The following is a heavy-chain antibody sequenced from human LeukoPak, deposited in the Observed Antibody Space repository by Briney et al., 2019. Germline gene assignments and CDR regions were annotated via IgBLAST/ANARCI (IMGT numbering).Heavy chain of an antibody. D-gene: IGHD5-24*01. J-gene: IGHJ4*02. CDR3: ARDQDGYNYDY. CDR2: TNPNSGGT. Sequence: ASVKVSCKASEYTFTGDYVHWVRQAPGQGLEWMGWTNPNSGGTNYAQKFQGRVTMTRDTSINTAYMELSRLTSDDTAVYYCARDQDGYNYDYWGQGTLVTVSS. V-gene: IGHV1-2*02. CDR1: EYTFTGDY.